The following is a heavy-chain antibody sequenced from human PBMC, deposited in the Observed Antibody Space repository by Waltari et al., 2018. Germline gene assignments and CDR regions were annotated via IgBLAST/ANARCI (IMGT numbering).Heavy chain of an antibody. D-gene: IGHD2-2*01. V-gene: IGHV4-31*03. CDR2: IYYSGST. J-gene: IGHJ5*02. CDR3: ARGVLIVVVPAAANWFDP. Sequence: QVQLQESGPGLVKPSQTLSLTCTVSGGSISSGGYYWSWIRQPPGKGLEWIGYIYYSGSTYYNPSLKSRVTISVDTSKNQFSLKLSSVTAADTAVYYCARGVLIVVVPAAANWFDPWGQGTLVTVSS. CDR1: GGSISSGGYY.